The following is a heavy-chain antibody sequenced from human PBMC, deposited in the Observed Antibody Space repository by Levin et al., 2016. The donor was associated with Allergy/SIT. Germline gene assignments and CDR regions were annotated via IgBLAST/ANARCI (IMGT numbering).Heavy chain of an antibody. J-gene: IGHJ4*02. CDR2: IYPGDSDT. V-gene: IGHV5-51*01. CDR3: ARWDYCSGGSCYKSYLGY. Sequence: VRQMPGKGLEWMGIIYPGDSDTRYSPSFQGQVTISADKSISTAYLQWSSLKASDTAMYYCARWDYCSGGSCYKSYLGYWGQGTLVTVSS. D-gene: IGHD2-15*01.